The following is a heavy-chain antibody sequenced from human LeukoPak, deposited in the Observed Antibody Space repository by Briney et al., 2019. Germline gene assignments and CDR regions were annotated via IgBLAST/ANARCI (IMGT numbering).Heavy chain of an antibody. J-gene: IGHJ4*02. D-gene: IGHD5-18*01. Sequence: PGGSLRLTCAASGFTFSSYSMNWVRQAPGKGLEWVSSISSSSSYIYYADSVKGRFTISRDNAKNSLYPQMNSLRAEDTAVYYCASSVQLWFLFDYWGQGTLVTVSS. V-gene: IGHV3-21*01. CDR3: ASSVQLWFLFDY. CDR2: ISSSSSYI. CDR1: GFTFSSYS.